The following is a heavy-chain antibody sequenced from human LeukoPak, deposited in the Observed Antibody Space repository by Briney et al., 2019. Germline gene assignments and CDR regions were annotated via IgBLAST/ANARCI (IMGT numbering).Heavy chain of an antibody. Sequence: SETLSLTCAVYGGSFSGYYWSWIRQPPGKGLEWIGCIHYSGYTNYNPSLKSRVTISVDTSKNHFSLKLSSVTAADTAVYYCARTTMVRGTYYMDVWGKGTTVTISS. D-gene: IGHD3-10*01. CDR2: IHYSGYT. J-gene: IGHJ6*03. V-gene: IGHV4-59*01. CDR3: ARTTMVRGTYYMDV. CDR1: GGSFSGYY.